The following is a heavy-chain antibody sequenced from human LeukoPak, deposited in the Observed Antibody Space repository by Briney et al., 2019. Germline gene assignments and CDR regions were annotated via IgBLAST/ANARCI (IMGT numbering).Heavy chain of an antibody. V-gene: IGHV1-2*02. CDR1: GYTFTGYY. D-gene: IGHD2-2*01. CDR2: INPNSGGT. Sequence: ASVKVSCKASGYTFTGYYMHWVRQAPGQGLEWMGWINPNSGGTNYAQKFQGRVTMTRDTSISTAYMELSRLRSDDTAVYYCARDYCSSTSCPVGDYWGQGTLVTVFS. CDR3: ARDYCSSTSCPVGDY. J-gene: IGHJ4*02.